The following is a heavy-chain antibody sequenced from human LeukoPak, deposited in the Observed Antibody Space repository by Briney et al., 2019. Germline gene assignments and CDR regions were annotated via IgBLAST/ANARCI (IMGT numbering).Heavy chain of an antibody. CDR2: IYYSGNT. J-gene: IGHJ4*02. Sequence: PSETLSLTCTVSGGSISSYYWNWIRQPPAKGLEWIGHIYYSGNTNYNPSLKSRVTISVDTSKNRFSLKLSSVTAADTAVYYCARGEWFGESPFDYWGQGTLVTVSS. D-gene: IGHD3-10*01. CDR1: GGSISSYY. CDR3: ARGEWFGESPFDY. V-gene: IGHV4-59*01.